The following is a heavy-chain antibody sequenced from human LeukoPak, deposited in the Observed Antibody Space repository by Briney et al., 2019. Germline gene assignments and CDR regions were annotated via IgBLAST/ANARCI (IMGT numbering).Heavy chain of an antibody. CDR2: TRNKANSYTT. D-gene: IGHD1-26*01. Sequence: GGSLRLSCAASGFIFSDHYMDWVRQAPGKGLEWVGRTRNKANSYTTTYAASVKGRFTVSRDDPKNSLYLQMNSLKTEDTAVYYCTRVSSIAGAKDFDYWGQGTLVAVSS. CDR1: GFIFSDHY. V-gene: IGHV3-72*01. CDR3: TRVSSIAGAKDFDY. J-gene: IGHJ4*02.